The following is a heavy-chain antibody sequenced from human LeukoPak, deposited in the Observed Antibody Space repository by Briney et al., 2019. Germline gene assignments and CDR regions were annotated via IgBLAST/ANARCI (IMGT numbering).Heavy chain of an antibody. CDR1: GYTFTSYG. Sequence: SVKVSCKASGYTFTSYGISWVRQAPGQGLEWMGRIIPIFGTANYAQKFQGRVTITTDESTSTAYMELSSLRSEDTAVYYCARGRDYYDSSGHYYYYYYYMDVWGKGTTVTVSS. D-gene: IGHD3-22*01. J-gene: IGHJ6*03. CDR3: ARGRDYYDSSGHYYYYYYYMDV. V-gene: IGHV1-69*05. CDR2: IIPIFGTA.